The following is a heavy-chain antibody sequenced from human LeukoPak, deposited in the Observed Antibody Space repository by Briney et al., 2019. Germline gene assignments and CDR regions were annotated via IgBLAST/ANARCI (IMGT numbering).Heavy chain of an antibody. Sequence: SETLSLTCTVSGGSISSYFWSWIRQPAGRGLEWIGRIYTSGSTNYNPSLKSRVTMSVDTSKNQFSLKLSSVTAADTAVYYCARDSLYYYGSGTRSDAFDIWGQGTMVTVSS. CDR3: ARDSLYYYGSGTRSDAFDI. CDR2: IYTSGST. D-gene: IGHD3-10*01. V-gene: IGHV4-4*07. CDR1: GGSISSYF. J-gene: IGHJ3*02.